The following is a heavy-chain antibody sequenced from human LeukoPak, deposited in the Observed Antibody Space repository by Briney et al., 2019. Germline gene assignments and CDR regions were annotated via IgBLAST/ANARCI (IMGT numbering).Heavy chain of an antibody. V-gene: IGHV4-34*01. J-gene: IGHJ4*02. CDR1: GGSFSGYY. CDR3: ARVPIMITFGGVIATYYFDY. CDR2: TNHSGST. D-gene: IGHD3-16*02. Sequence: PSETLSLTCAVYGGSFSGYYWSWIRQPPGKGLEWIGETNHSGSTNYNPSLKSRVTISVDTSKNQFSLKLSSVTAADTAVYYCARVPIMITFGGVIATYYFDYWGQGTLVTVSS.